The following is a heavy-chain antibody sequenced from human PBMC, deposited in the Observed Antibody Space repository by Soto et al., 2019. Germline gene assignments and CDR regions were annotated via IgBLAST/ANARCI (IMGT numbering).Heavy chain of an antibody. CDR1: GYTFTSYY. CDR3: ASRDPRNYYYYYGMDV. CDR2: INPSGGST. Sequence: GASVKVSCKASGYTFTSYYMHWVRQAPGQGLEWMGIINPSGGSTSYAQKFQGRVTMTRDTSTSTVYMELSSPRSEDTAVYYCASRDPRNYYYYYGMDVWGQGTTVTVSS. V-gene: IGHV1-46*01. J-gene: IGHJ6*02.